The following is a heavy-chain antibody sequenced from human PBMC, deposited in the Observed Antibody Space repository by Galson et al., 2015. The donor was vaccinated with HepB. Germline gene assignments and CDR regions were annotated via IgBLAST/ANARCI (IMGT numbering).Heavy chain of an antibody. CDR3: ARDKYYDFWRPSGCFDP. D-gene: IGHD3-3*01. V-gene: IGHV4-31*03. Sequence: TLSLTCTVSGGSISSGGYYWSWIRQHPGEGLEWIGYVYYSGNTYSNPSLKRRVTISIDTSKNQFSLRLSSVTAADTAIYFCARDKYYDFWRPSGCFDPWGQGTLVTVSS. CDR1: GGSISSGGYY. CDR2: VYYSGNT. J-gene: IGHJ5*02.